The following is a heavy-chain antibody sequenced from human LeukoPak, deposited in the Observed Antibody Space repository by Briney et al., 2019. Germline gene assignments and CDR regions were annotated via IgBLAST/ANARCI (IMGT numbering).Heavy chain of an antibody. D-gene: IGHD6-13*01. J-gene: IGHJ4*02. Sequence: GESLKISCKGSGYSFTLYWISWVRQMPGKGLEWMGRIDPSDSYTNYSPSFQGHVTISADKSISTAYLQWSSLKASDTAMYYCARTQRPGYTSSSFDYWGQGTMATVSS. V-gene: IGHV5-10-1*01. CDR2: IDPSDSYT. CDR1: GYSFTLYW. CDR3: ARTQRPGYTSSSFDY.